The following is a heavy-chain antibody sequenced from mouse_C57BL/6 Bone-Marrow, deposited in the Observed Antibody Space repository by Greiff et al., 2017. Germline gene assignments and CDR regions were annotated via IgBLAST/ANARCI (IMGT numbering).Heavy chain of an antibody. V-gene: IGHV1-15*01. CDR2: IDPETGGT. D-gene: IGHD1-1*01. J-gene: IGHJ2*01. Sequence: LVESGAELVRPGASVTLSCKASGYTFTDYEMHWVKQTPVHGLEWIGAIDPETGGTAYNQKFKGKAILTADKSSSTAYMELRSLTSEDSAVYYCTRSIYYYGSSYIYWGQGTTLTVSS. CDR1: GYTFTDYE. CDR3: TRSIYYYGSSYIY.